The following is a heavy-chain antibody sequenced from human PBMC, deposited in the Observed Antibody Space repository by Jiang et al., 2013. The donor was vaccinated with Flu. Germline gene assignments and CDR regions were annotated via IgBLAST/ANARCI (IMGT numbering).Heavy chain of an antibody. CDR2: ISGSGGST. CDR3: AKDGSGWYSLYYYYYGMDV. J-gene: IGHJ6*02. V-gene: IGHV3-23*01. D-gene: IGHD6-19*01. Sequence: SAISGSGGSTYYADSVKGRFTISRDNSKNTLYLQMNSLRAEDTAVYYCAKDGSGWYSLYYYYYGMDVWGQGTTVTVSS.